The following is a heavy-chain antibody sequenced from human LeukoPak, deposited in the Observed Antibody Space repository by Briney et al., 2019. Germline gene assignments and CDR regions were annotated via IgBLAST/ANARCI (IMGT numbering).Heavy chain of an antibody. Sequence: PSETLSLTCAVYGGSFSNYYWSWIRQPPGKGLEWIGEINHTGDTQYNPSLKSRVTVSVDTSKNQFSLKMTSVTAADTAVYYCARGPDSGSYYAWFDPWGQGTLVTVSS. D-gene: IGHD1-26*01. CDR3: ARGPDSGSYYAWFDP. CDR2: INHTGDT. J-gene: IGHJ5*02. V-gene: IGHV4-34*01. CDR1: GGSFSNYY.